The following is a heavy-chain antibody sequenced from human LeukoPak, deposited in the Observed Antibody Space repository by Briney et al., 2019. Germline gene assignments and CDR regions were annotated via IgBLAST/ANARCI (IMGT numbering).Heavy chain of an antibody. Sequence: GGSLRLSCEDSGYSFGGFYMHWVRQAPGKGLEWVASIDGDGEYTVYAASVKGRFTISRDNSNNMLNLQMSSLRAEDTALYYCAQRGVQGYMDVWGKGTTVIVSS. CDR2: IDGDGEYT. V-gene: IGHV3-20*04. J-gene: IGHJ6*03. CDR3: AQRGVQGYMDV. CDR1: GYSFGGFY. D-gene: IGHD1-26*01.